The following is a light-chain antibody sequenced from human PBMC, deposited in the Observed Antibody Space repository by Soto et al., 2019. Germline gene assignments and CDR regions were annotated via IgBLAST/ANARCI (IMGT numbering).Light chain of an antibody. CDR1: SSNIASNY. J-gene: IGLJ3*02. CDR3: AAWDDSLSRWV. Sequence: QSVLTQPASASGTPGQRVTISCSGSSSNIASNYVYSCQQLPGTAPQLLIFKDNQRPSGVPYRFSGSKSGTSASLAISGLRSEDEADYYCAAWDDSLSRWVFGGGTKLTVL. V-gene: IGLV1-47*01. CDR2: KDN.